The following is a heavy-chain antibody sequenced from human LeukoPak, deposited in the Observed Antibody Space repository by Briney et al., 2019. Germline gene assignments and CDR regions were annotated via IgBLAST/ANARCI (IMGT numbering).Heavy chain of an antibody. V-gene: IGHV4-59*01. CDR2: IYYSGST. J-gene: IGHJ4*02. D-gene: IGHD2-15*01. CDR1: GGSISSYY. Sequence: SETLSLTCTVSGGSISSYYWSWIRQPPGKGLEWIGYIYYSGSTNYNPSLKSRVTISVDTSKNQFSLKLSSVTAADTAVYYCARGVVVAATHFDYWGQGTLLIVSS. CDR3: ARGVVVAATHFDY.